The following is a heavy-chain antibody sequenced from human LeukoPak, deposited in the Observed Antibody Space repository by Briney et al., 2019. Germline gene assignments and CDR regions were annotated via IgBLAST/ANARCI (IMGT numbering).Heavy chain of an antibody. J-gene: IGHJ6*02. CDR1: GGTFSSYA. D-gene: IGHD3-22*01. CDR2: IIPIFGTA. V-gene: IGHV1-69*13. CDR3: ARGTEQTYYYDSSGYSFPNYYYGMDV. Sequence: PVKVSCKASGGTFSSYAISWVRQAPGQGLEWMGGIIPIFGTANYAQKFQGRVTITADESTSTAYMELSSLRSEDTAVYYCARGTEQTYYYDSSGYSFPNYYYGMDVWGQGTTVTVSS.